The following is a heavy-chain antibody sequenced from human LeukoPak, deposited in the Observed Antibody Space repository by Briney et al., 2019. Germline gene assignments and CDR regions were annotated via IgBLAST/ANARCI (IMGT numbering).Heavy chain of an antibody. J-gene: IGHJ6*02. V-gene: IGHV3-9*01. CDR1: GFTFDDYA. CDR2: ISWNSGTV. Sequence: GGSLRLSCAASGFTFDDYAMYWVRQAPGKGLEWVSGISWNSGTVGYADSVKGRFTISRDNAKNSLYLQMNSLRAEDTALYYCAKGPRMDVWGQGTTVTVSS. CDR3: AKGPRMDV.